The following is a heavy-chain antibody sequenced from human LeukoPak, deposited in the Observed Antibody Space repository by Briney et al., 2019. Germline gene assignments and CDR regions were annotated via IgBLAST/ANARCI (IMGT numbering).Heavy chain of an antibody. D-gene: IGHD5-18*01. CDR1: GFTFSSCG. Sequence: GGSLRLSCAASGFTFSSCGMHWVRQAPGKGLEWVAVISYDGRNIHYPDSVKGRFTISRDNAKNSLYLQMNSLRSDDTAVYYCARDPTRRGYSYTYDYWGQGTLVTVSS. V-gene: IGHV3-30*03. J-gene: IGHJ4*02. CDR3: ARDPTRRGYSYTYDY. CDR2: ISYDGRNI.